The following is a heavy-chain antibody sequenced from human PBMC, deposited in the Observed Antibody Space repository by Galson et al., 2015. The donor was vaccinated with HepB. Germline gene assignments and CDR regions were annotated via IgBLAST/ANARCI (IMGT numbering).Heavy chain of an antibody. V-gene: IGHV3-30*18. D-gene: IGHD1-1*01. CDR2: ISYDGSNK. CDR1: GFTFSSYG. J-gene: IGHJ4*02. Sequence: SLRLSCAASGFTFSSYGMHWVRQAPGKGLEWVAVISYDGSNKYYADSVKGRFTISRDNSKNTLYLQVNSLRAEDTAVYYCAKAVQETFDYWGQGTLVTVSS. CDR3: AKAVQETFDY.